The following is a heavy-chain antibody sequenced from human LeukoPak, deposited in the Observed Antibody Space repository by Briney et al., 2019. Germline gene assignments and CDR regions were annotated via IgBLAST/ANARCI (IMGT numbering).Heavy chain of an antibody. CDR1: GFTFSRHA. V-gene: IGHV3-23*01. D-gene: IGHD2-8*01. CDR2: ISGSGGST. CDR3: ARGMGSPNYFDY. J-gene: IGHJ4*02. Sequence: GGSLRLSCAASGFTFSRHAVIWVRQAPGKGLEWVSAISGSGGSTYYADSVKGRFTISRDNSKNTLYLQMNSLRAEDTAVYYCARGMGSPNYFDYWGQGTLVTVSS.